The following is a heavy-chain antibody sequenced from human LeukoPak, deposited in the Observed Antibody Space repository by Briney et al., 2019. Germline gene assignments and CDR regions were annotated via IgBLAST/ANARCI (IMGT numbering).Heavy chain of an antibody. V-gene: IGHV4-59*08. Sequence: PSETLSLTCTVSGGSISNYYWSWIRQPPGKGLEWIGYIYYSGSTNYNPSLKSRVTISVDTSKNQFSLKLSSVTAADTAVYYCARQELWLSFDYWGQGTLVTVSS. J-gene: IGHJ4*02. CDR2: IYYSGST. CDR3: ARQELWLSFDY. CDR1: GGSISNYY. D-gene: IGHD5-18*01.